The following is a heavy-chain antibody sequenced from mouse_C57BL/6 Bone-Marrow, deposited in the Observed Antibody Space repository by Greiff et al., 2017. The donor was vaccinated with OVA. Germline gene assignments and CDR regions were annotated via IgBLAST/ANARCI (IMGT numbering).Heavy chain of an antibody. CDR3: ARHEDRGHLLSLRRPCFAY. CDR2: FYPGSGSI. V-gene: IGHV1-62-2*01. J-gene: IGHJ3*01. D-gene: IGHD2-1*01. CDR1: GYTFTEYT. Sequence: VQLQQSGAELVKPGASVKLSCKASGYTFTEYTIHWVKQRSGQGLEWIGWFYPGSGSIKYNEKFKDKATLTADKSSSTVYMELSRVTSEDSAVDFGARHEDRGHLLSLRRPCFAYWGQGTLVTVSA.